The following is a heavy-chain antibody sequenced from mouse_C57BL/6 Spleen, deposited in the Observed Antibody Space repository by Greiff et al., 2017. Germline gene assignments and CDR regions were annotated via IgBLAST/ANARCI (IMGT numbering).Heavy chain of an antibody. J-gene: IGHJ1*03. CDR3: ARAGLRWRWNFGV. V-gene: IGHV1-42*01. Sequence: VQLQQSGPELVKPGASVKISCKASGYSFTGYYMNWVKQSPEKSLEWIGEINPSTGGTTYNQKFKAKATLTVDKSSSTAYMQLKSLTSEDSAVYYCARAGLRWRWNFGVWGTVTTVTGSS. CDR1: GYSFTGYY. D-gene: IGHD2-2*01. CDR2: INPSTGGT.